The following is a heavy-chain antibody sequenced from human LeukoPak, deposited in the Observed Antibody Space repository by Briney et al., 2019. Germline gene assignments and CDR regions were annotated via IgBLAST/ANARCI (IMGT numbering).Heavy chain of an antibody. CDR1: GGSISSSSSY. J-gene: IGHJ4*02. CDR2: MYYSGST. V-gene: IGHV4-39*01. D-gene: IGHD1-20*01. CDR3: ARLRYNWNG. Sequence: PSETLSLTCTVSGGSISSSSSYRGWIRQPPGKGLEWIGSMYYSGSTYYNSSLKSRVTISVDTSKNQFSLKLSSVTAADTAVYYCARLRYNWNGWGQGTLVTVSS.